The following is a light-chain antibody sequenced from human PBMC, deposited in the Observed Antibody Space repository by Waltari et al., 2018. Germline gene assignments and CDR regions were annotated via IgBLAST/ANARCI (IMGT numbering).Light chain of an antibody. CDR3: MQSLQSPWT. J-gene: IGKJ1*01. CDR1: QSLLHSNGRSG. Sequence: DIVMTQSPLSLSVTPGEPASVSCRSSQSLLHSNGRSGLDWYLQKPGQSPQLLIYLGSYRASGVPYRFSGSGSGTDFTLKISRVEAEDVGVYYCMQSLQSPWTFGQGTKVEIK. V-gene: IGKV2-28*01. CDR2: LGS.